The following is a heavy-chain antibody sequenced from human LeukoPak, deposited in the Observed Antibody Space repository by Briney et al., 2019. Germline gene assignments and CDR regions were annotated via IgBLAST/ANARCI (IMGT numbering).Heavy chain of an antibody. D-gene: IGHD3-16*01. V-gene: IGHV4-59*01. Sequence: SETLSLTCTVSGGSISSYYWSWIRQPPGKGLEWIGYIYYSGSTNYNPSLKSRVTISVDTSKNQFSLKLSSVTAADTAVYYCARVVQFGGVTLFDYWGQGTLVTVSS. CDR1: GGSISSYY. CDR3: ARVVQFGGVTLFDY. CDR2: IYYSGST. J-gene: IGHJ4*02.